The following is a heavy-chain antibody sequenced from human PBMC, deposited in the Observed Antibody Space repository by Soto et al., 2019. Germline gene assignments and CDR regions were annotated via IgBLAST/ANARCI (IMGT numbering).Heavy chain of an antibody. D-gene: IGHD6-19*01. CDR1: GGSINSSSYF. J-gene: IGHJ5*02. Sequence: SETLSLTCSVSGGSINSSSYFWGWVRQPPGKGLEWIGSIYYSGSTYYNPSLRSRVTISVDTSKNQFSLKLSSVTAADTAVSYCARHYSSGSRNWFDPWGQGTLVTVSS. V-gene: IGHV4-39*01. CDR2: IYYSGST. CDR3: ARHYSSGSRNWFDP.